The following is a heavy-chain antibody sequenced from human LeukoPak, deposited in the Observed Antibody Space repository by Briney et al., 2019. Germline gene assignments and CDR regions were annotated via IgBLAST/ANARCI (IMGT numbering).Heavy chain of an antibody. J-gene: IGHJ4*02. Sequence: AGGSLRLSCAASGFTFNSHAMSWVRQAPGEGLEWVSAISGGGGRTYYADFVKGRFTISRDHSKNTLFLKMNSLRVEDTAVYYCARDQGYDYVWGSNRYGYWGQGALVT. V-gene: IGHV3-23*01. CDR1: GFTFNSHA. CDR3: ARDQGYDYVWGSNRYGY. D-gene: IGHD3-16*02. CDR2: ISGGGGRT.